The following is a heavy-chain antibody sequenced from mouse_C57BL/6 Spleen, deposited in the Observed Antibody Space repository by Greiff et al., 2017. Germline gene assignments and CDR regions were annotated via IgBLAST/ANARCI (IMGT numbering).Heavy chain of an antibody. Sequence: QVQLQQPGAELVRPGSSVQLSCKASGYTFTSYWMHWVKQRPIQGLEWIGNIDPSDSETHYNQKFKDKATLTVDKSSSTAYMQLSSLTSEDSAVYYCAIIYDGYAMDYWGQGTSVTVSS. CDR3: AIIYDGYAMDY. CDR2: IDPSDSET. CDR1: GYTFTSYW. D-gene: IGHD2-3*01. J-gene: IGHJ4*01. V-gene: IGHV1-52*01.